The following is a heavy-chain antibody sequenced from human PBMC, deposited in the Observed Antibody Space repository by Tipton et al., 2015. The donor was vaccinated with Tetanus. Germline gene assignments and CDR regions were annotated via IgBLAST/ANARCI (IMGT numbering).Heavy chain of an antibody. Sequence: LRLSCTVSGVSVRSYYWSWIRQSPDKGLEWLGDVIYQGTSYYNPSLNSRVKISLDTSMNQVSLTLTSVTAADTALYYCARGTGGFWGQGPLVTVSS. CDR1: GVSVRSYY. J-gene: IGHJ4*02. D-gene: IGHD2-8*02. V-gene: IGHV4-34*01. CDR3: ARGTGGF. CDR2: VIYQGTS.